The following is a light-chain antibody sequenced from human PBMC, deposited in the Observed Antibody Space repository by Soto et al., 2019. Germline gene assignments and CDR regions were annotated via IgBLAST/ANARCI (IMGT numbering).Light chain of an antibody. CDR1: QSVSNTY. CDR3: QQYGGSPQLA. J-gene: IGKJ4*01. V-gene: IGKV3-20*01. CDR2: GAS. Sequence: EIVLTQSPGTLSLSPGERATLSCRASQSVSNTYLAWYQQKPGQAPRLLIYGASSRATGIPDRFSGSGSGTDFILTISSLEPEDFAVYYCQQYGGSPQLAFGGGTKVEIK.